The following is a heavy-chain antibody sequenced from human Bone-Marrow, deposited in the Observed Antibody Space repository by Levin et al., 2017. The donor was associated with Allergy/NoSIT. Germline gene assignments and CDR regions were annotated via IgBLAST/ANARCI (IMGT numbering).Heavy chain of an antibody. V-gene: IGHV3-74*03. CDR3: ARDEWGALDY. Sequence: GGSLRLSCATGGFTFSRYWMHWVRQAPGKGLVWVARIGSDGSATTYADFVKGRFTVSRDNAKNTVYLQMNDLRVEDTALYYCARDEWGALDYWGQGTLVTVSS. CDR1: GFTFSRYW. D-gene: IGHD2-8*01. J-gene: IGHJ4*02. CDR2: IGSDGSAT.